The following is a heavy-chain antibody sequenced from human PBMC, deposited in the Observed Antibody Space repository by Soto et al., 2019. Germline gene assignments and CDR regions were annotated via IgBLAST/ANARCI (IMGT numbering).Heavy chain of an antibody. CDR2: INPGNGDT. D-gene: IGHD6-6*01. V-gene: IGHV1-3*01. CDR3: ARDSSSSRSFDY. Sequence: ASVKVSCKASGYPFTIYAIHWVRQAPGQSLEWMGWINPGNGDTKYSQIFQGRVTITWDTSARTAYMDLSSLISEDTADYYCARDSSSSRSFDYWGQGARVTVTA. CDR1: GYPFTIYA. J-gene: IGHJ4*02.